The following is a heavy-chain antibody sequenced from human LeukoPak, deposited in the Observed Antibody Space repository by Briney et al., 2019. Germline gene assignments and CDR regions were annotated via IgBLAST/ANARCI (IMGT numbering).Heavy chain of an antibody. J-gene: IGHJ3*02. V-gene: IGHV4-34*01. D-gene: IGHD3-9*01. Sequence: SETLSLTCAVYGGSFSGYYWSWIRQPPGKGLEWIGEINHSGITNHNPSLKSRVIISLDTSNNQFSLKLSSVTAADTAVYYCARARYVNSFYAFDIWGQGTLVTVSS. CDR1: GGSFSGYY. CDR3: ARARYVNSFYAFDI. CDR2: INHSGIT.